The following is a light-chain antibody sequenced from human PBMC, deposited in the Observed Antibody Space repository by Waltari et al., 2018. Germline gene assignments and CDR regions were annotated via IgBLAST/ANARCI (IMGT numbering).Light chain of an antibody. CDR1: SRDVGGYTY. V-gene: IGLV2-14*01. CDR3: SSYTSSSTYV. CDR2: DVG. Sequence: QSALTQPASVSGSPGQSITISCTVTSRDVGGYTYVSWYQQYPGKVPKLMIYDVGNRPSGVSNRFSGSKSGNTASLTISGLQAGDEADYYCSSYTSSSTYVFGTGTQVTVL. J-gene: IGLJ1*01.